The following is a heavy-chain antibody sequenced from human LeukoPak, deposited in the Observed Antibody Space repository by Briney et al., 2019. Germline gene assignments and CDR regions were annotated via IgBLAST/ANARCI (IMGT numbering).Heavy chain of an antibody. CDR3: TRRSGYYGMDV. J-gene: IGHJ6*02. CDR2: IRSKTNSYAT. Sequence: PGGSLRLSCAASGFTFSDSAIHWVRQASGKGLEWVGRIRSKTNSYATAYGASVKGRFTISRDDSKNTAYLQMNSLKTEDTAVYYCTRRSGYYGMDVWGQGTTVTVSS. CDR1: GFTFSDSA. V-gene: IGHV3-73*01.